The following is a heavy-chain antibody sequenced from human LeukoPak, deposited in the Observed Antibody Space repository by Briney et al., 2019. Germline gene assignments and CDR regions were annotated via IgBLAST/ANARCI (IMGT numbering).Heavy chain of an antibody. J-gene: IGHJ4*02. Sequence: GASVKVSCKASGYTFTGHYVHWLRQAPGQGLEWMGWINPNTSVTNYAQKFQDRVTLTRDTSISTAYMELNWLRSDDTAIYYCASVDSGTAYLRCDYWGQGTLVTVSS. CDR1: GYTFTGHY. V-gene: IGHV1-2*02. D-gene: IGHD3/OR15-3a*01. CDR3: ASVDSGTAYLRCDY. CDR2: INPNTSVT.